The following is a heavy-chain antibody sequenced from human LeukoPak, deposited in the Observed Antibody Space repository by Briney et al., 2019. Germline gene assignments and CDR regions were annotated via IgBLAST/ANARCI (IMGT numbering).Heavy chain of an antibody. V-gene: IGHV3-74*01. J-gene: IGHJ4*02. Sequence: GGSLRLSCAASGFPFGSTYVHWVRHAPGRGRVWVSRSDGRNTNYAASVKGLFTISSDNAQNTLYLQMNSLRAEDTAVYYCVAVIDAWGQGTLVTVSS. D-gene: IGHD2-21*01. CDR1: GFPFGSTY. CDR3: VAVIDA. CDR2: SDGRNT.